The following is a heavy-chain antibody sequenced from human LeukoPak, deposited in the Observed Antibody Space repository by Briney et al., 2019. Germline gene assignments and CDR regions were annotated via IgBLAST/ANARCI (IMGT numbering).Heavy chain of an antibody. J-gene: IGHJ3*02. CDR3: ARDHGYDFWSGYFGPDAFDI. V-gene: IGHV4-4*07. CDR2: IYTSGST. D-gene: IGHD3-3*01. Sequence: SETLSLTCTVSGGSISSYYWSWIRQPAGKGLEWIGRIYTSGSTNYNPSLKSRVTMSVDTSKNQFSLKLSSVTAADTAVYYCARDHGYDFWSGYFGPDAFDIWGQGTMVTVSS. CDR1: GGSISSYY.